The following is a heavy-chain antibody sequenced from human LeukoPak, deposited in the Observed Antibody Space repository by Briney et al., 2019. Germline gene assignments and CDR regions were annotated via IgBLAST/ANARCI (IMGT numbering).Heavy chain of an antibody. CDR2: IRRRAYGGAA. CDR3: SRNGLVDFDY. CDR1: GFAFDDFA. V-gene: IGHV3-49*04. J-gene: IGHJ4*02. Sequence: GSLRLSCTTSGFAFDDFAMSWVRQPAGKGLEWVGFIRRRAYGGAAEYAASVKGRFIISRDDSKGIAYLQMYSLKTEDTAVYYCSRNGLVDFDYWGQGSRVIVSP.